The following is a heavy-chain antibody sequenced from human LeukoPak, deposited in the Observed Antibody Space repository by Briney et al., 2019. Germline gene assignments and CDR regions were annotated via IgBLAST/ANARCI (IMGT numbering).Heavy chain of an antibody. D-gene: IGHD6-19*01. CDR2: IYYSGST. CDR1: GGSISSYY. V-gene: IGHV4-59*01. CDR3: ARGGSGWDPTTYYFDY. J-gene: IGHJ4*02. Sequence: SETLSLNCTVSGGSISSYYWNWIRQPPGKGLEWIGYIYYSGSTNYNPSLKSRVTISVDTSKNQFSLKLSSVTAADTAVYYCARGGSGWDPTTYYFDYWGQGTLVTVSS.